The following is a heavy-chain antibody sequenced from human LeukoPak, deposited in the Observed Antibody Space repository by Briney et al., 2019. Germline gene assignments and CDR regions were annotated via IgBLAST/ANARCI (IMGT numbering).Heavy chain of an antibody. Sequence: PGGSLRLSCAASGFTVSSNYMSWVRQAPGKGLEWVSVIYSGGSTYYADSVKGRFTISRDNSKNTLYLQMNSLRVEDTAVYYCARFITMVRGRGFDYWGQGTLVTVSS. CDR1: GFTVSSNY. V-gene: IGHV3-66*01. D-gene: IGHD3-10*01. CDR2: IYSGGST. J-gene: IGHJ4*02. CDR3: ARFITMVRGRGFDY.